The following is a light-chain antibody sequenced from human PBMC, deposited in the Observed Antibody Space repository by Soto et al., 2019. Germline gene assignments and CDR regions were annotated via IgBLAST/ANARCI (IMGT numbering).Light chain of an antibody. V-gene: IGLV2-14*01. Sequence: QSALTQPACVSGSPGQSITISCTGTSSDVGGYNYVSWYQQHPGKAPKLMIYEVSNRPSGVSNRFSGSKSANTASLTISGLQAEDEADYYCSSYTSSSTYVFGTGTKLTVL. CDR3: SSYTSSSTYV. CDR1: SSDVGGYNY. CDR2: EVS. J-gene: IGLJ1*01.